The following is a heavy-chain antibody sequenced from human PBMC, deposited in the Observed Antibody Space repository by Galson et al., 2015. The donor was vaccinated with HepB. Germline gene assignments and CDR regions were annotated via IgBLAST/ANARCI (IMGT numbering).Heavy chain of an antibody. CDR3: TTTIYYYDSSGYYR. CDR1: GFTFSNAW. CDR2: IKSKTDGGTT. Sequence: SLRLSCAASGFTFSNAWMSWVRQAPGKGLEWVGRIKSKTDGGTTDYAAPVKGRFTISRDDSKNTLYLQMNSLKTEDTAVYYCTTTIYYYDSSGYYRWGQGTLVTVSS. J-gene: IGHJ5*02. D-gene: IGHD3-22*01. V-gene: IGHV3-15*01.